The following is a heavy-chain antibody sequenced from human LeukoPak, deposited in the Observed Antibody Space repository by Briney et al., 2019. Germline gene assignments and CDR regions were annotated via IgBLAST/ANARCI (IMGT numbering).Heavy chain of an antibody. Sequence: GGSLRLSCAASGFTVSSNYMSWVRQAPGKGLEGVSVIYSGGSTYYADSVKGRFTISRDNSKNTLYLQMNSLRAEDTAVYYCARDRFGENAFDIWGQGTMVTVSS. CDR2: IYSGGST. CDR3: ARDRFGENAFDI. J-gene: IGHJ3*02. CDR1: GFTVSSNY. V-gene: IGHV3-53*01. D-gene: IGHD3-10*01.